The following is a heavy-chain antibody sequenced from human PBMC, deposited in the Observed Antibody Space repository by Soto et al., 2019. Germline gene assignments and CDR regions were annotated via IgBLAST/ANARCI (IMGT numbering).Heavy chain of an antibody. D-gene: IGHD3-22*01. CDR3: ARDLRDYYDSSGYDTNWFDP. J-gene: IGHJ5*02. CDR2: IIPIFGTA. Sequence: SVKVSCKASGGTFSSYAISWVRQAPGQGLEWMGGIIPIFGTANYAQKFQGGVTITADESTSTAYMELSSLRSEDTAVYYCARDLRDYYDSSGYDTNWFDPWGQGTLVTVSS. CDR1: GGTFSSYA. V-gene: IGHV1-69*13.